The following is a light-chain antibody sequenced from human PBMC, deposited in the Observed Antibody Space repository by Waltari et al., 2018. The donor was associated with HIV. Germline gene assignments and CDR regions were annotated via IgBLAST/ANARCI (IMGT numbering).Light chain of an antibody. CDR3: QAWDSSTVV. J-gene: IGLJ2*01. V-gene: IGLV3-1*01. Sequence: SYELPQPPSVSVSPGPTASITCSGDTLGDRYPCWYQQKQGQSPVLVTYQDSKRPSGIPERFSGSNSGNTATLTISGTQAMDEADYYCQAWDSSTVVFGGGTKLTVL. CDR1: TLGDRY. CDR2: QDS.